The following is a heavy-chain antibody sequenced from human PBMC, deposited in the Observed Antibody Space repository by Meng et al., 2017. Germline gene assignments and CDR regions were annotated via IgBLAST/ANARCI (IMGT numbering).Heavy chain of an antibody. V-gene: IGHV3-23*01. D-gene: IGHD3-22*01. CDR1: GFTFSSYA. J-gene: IGHJ3*02. CDR3: AKDRAYYYDSSLAEAFDI. Sequence: GESLKISCAASGFTFSSYAMSWVRQAPGKGLEWVSAISGSGGSTYYADSVKGRFTISRGNSKNTLYLQMNSLRAEDTAVYYCAKDRAYYYDSSLAEAFDIWGQGTMVTVSS. CDR2: ISGSGGST.